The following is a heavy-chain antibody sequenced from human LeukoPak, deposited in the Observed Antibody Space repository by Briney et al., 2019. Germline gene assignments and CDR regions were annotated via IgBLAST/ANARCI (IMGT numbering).Heavy chain of an antibody. CDR2: IRYDGSNK. J-gene: IGHJ4*02. V-gene: IGHV3-30*02. D-gene: IGHD3-22*01. CDR1: GFTFSSYG. CDR3: ARDPSYYYDSSGYFDY. Sequence: GGSLRLSCAASGFTFSSYGMHWVRQAPGKGLEWVAFIRYDGSNKYYADSVKGRFTISRDNSKNTLYLQMNSLRAEDTAVYYCARDPSYYYDSSGYFDYWGQGTLVTVSS.